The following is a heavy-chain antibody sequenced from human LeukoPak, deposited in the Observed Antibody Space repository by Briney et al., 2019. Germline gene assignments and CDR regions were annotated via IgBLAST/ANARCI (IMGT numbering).Heavy chain of an antibody. CDR3: ARDPPFIIGTTFFDY. V-gene: IGHV3-21*01. J-gene: IGHJ4*02. Sequence: GGSLRLSCAASGFTFSNYGMHWVRQAPGKGLEWVSSISTSSTYTYYADSVKGRFTISRDNAKNSLYLQMNSLRAEDTAVYYCARDPPFIIGTTFFDYWGQGTLVTVSS. CDR2: ISTSSTYT. D-gene: IGHD1-20*01. CDR1: GFTFSNYG.